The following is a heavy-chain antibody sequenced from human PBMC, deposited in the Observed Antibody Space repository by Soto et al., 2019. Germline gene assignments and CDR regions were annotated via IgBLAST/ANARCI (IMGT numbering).Heavy chain of an antibody. J-gene: IGHJ5*02. CDR1: GIVFSDY. CDR3: ARLPFPWGWFDP. V-gene: IGHV3-11*01. CDR2: ISGSGRTI. D-gene: IGHD3-16*01. Sequence: QVQLVESGGGLVKPGGSLRLSCAASGIVFSDYMSWVRQAPGKGLEWLSYISGSGRTIYSADSVKGRFTISRDNATISLYLQMNTVRTENTAVYYCARLPFPWGWFDPWGQGTLVSVSS.